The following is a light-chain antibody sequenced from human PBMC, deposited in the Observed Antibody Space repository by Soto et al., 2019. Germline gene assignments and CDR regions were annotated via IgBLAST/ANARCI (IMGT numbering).Light chain of an antibody. V-gene: IGLV1-51*01. CDR2: GNN. Sequence: QSVLTQPPSVSAAPGQTVTISCSGRSSNVQNNYVSWHQQLPGAAPKLLIYGNNKRPSAIPDRFSGSKSGATATLGITGLQAGDAADYYCVTCDSSLSASVFGGGTKLTVL. J-gene: IGLJ2*01. CDR3: VTCDSSLSASV. CDR1: SSNVQNNY.